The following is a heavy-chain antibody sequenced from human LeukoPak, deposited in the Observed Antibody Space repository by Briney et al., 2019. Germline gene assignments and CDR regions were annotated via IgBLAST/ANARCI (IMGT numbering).Heavy chain of an antibody. Sequence: PGGSLRLPCAASGFTFSSYDMHWVRQATGKGLEWVSAIGTAGDTYYPGSVKGRFAISRENAKNSLYLQMNSLRAGDTAVYYCARVALTGYYDYWGQGTLVTVSS. CDR2: IGTAGDT. J-gene: IGHJ4*02. CDR1: GFTFSSYD. D-gene: IGHD3-9*01. CDR3: ARVALTGYYDY. V-gene: IGHV3-13*01.